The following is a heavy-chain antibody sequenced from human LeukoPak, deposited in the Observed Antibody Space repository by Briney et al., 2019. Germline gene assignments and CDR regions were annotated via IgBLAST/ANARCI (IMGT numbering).Heavy chain of an antibody. CDR1: GFTFSTYW. CDR2: INTDGSST. J-gene: IGHJ4*02. CDR3: ARGLMEMATIYFDH. D-gene: IGHD5-24*01. Sequence: PGGSLRLSCAASGFTFSTYWMHWVRQAPGKGLVWVSRINTDGSSTTYADSVKGRFTISRDNARNTLYLQVSSLRAEDTSVYYCARGLMEMATIYFDHWGQGALVTVSS. V-gene: IGHV3-74*01.